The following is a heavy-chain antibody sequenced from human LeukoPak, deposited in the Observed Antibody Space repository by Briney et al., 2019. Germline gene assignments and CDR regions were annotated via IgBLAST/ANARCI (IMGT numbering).Heavy chain of an antibody. Sequence: GGSLRLSCAASGFTFSSYSMNWVRQAPGKGLEWVSSISSSSSYIYYADSVKGRFTISRDNAKNSLYLQMNSLRAEDTAVYYCERVYYGSGSYNYFDYWGQGTLVTVSS. CDR3: ERVYYGSGSYNYFDY. D-gene: IGHD3-10*01. CDR1: GFTFSSYS. V-gene: IGHV3-21*01. J-gene: IGHJ4*02. CDR2: ISSSSSYI.